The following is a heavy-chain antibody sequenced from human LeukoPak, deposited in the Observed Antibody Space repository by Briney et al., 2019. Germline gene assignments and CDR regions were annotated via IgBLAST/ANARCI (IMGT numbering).Heavy chain of an antibody. Sequence: ASVKVSCKASGYTFTSYYMHWVRQAPGQGLEWMGLINPTGGSTGYTQKFQGRVTITADKSTSTAYMELSSLRSEDTAVYYCATPNYGSGSYYTYYYYYMDVWGKGTTVTVSS. D-gene: IGHD3-10*01. CDR1: GYTFTSYY. J-gene: IGHJ6*03. CDR3: ATPNYGSGSYYTYYYYYMDV. V-gene: IGHV1-46*01. CDR2: INPTGGST.